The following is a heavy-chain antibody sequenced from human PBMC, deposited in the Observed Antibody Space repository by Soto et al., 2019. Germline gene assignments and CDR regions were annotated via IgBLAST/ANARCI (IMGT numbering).Heavy chain of an antibody. CDR3: ARGEEVLWFGELRFDY. CDR1: GYTFTSYA. D-gene: IGHD3-10*01. Sequence: QVQLVQSGAEVKKPGASVKVSCKASGYTFTSYAMHWVRQAPGQRLEWMGWINAGNGNTKYSQKFQGRVTITRDTXAXXAYMELSSLRSEDTAVYYCARGEEVLWFGELRFDYWGQGTLVTVSS. V-gene: IGHV1-3*01. CDR2: INAGNGNT. J-gene: IGHJ4*02.